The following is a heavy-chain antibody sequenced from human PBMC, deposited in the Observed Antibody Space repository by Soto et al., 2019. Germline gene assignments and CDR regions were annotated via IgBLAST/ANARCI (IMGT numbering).Heavy chain of an antibody. CDR1: GGSIGSGDYY. CDR3: ARGVGSNYYDSSGSSYYFDY. CDR2: IYYSGST. Sequence: SETLSLTCTVSGGSIGSGDYYWSWIRQPPGKGLEWIGYIYYSGSTYYNPSLKSRVTISVDTSKNQFSLKLSSVTAADTAVYYCARGVGSNYYDSSGSSYYFDYWGQGTLVTVSS. D-gene: IGHD3-22*01. J-gene: IGHJ4*02. V-gene: IGHV4-30-4*01.